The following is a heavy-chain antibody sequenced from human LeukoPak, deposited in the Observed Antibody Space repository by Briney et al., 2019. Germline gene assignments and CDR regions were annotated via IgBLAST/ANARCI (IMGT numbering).Heavy chain of an antibody. CDR2: IYYSGST. CDR3: ARHTSGSDAFDI. V-gene: IGHV4-59*01. Sequence: TSETLSLTCNVSGGSISSYYWSWIRKPPGNGQDCIGYIYYSGSTNYNPSLKSRVTISVDTSKNQFSLKLSSVTAADTAVYYCARHTSGSDAFDIWGQGTMVTVSS. J-gene: IGHJ3*02. CDR1: GGSISSYY. D-gene: IGHD3-22*01.